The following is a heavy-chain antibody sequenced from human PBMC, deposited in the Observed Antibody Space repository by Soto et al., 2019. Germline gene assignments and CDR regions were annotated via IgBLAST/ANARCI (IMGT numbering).Heavy chain of an antibody. CDR1: GFTFSSYG. CDR3: ARERLVVPAVNWFDP. Sequence: GGSLRLSCAASGFTFSSYGMQWVRQAPGKGLEWVAVIWYDGSNKYYADSKKGRFTISRDNSNNTLYLQMNSLRAEDTAVYYCARERLVVPAVNWFDPWGQGTLVTVSS. V-gene: IGHV3-33*01. J-gene: IGHJ5*02. D-gene: IGHD2-2*01. CDR2: IWYDGSNK.